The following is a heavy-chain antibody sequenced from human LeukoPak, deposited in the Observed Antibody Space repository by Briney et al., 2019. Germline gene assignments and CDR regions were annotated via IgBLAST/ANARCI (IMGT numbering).Heavy chain of an antibody. V-gene: IGHV3-30*02. D-gene: IGHD3-10*01. Sequence: GGSLRLSCAASGFTFSSYGMHWVRQAPGKGLEWVAFIRYDGSNKYYADSVKGRFTISRDNSKNTLYLQMNSLRAKDTAVYYCAKDPDYYGSGSGDYWGQGTLVTVSS. J-gene: IGHJ4*02. CDR2: IRYDGSNK. CDR1: GFTFSSYG. CDR3: AKDPDYYGSGSGDY.